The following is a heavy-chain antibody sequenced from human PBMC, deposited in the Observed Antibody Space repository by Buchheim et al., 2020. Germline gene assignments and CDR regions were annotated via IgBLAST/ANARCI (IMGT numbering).Heavy chain of an antibody. CDR1: GFTFSNAW. CDR3: TTGQAAWRGYSYGPDY. D-gene: IGHD5-18*01. J-gene: IGHJ4*02. V-gene: IGHV3-15*01. CDR2: IKSKTDGGTT. Sequence: EVQLVESGGGLVKPGGSLRLSCAASGFTFSNAWMSWVRQAPGKGLEWVGRIKSKTDGGTTDYAAPVKGRFTISRDESKTTVYLQMNSLKTEDTAVYYCTTGQAAWRGYSYGPDYWGQGTL.